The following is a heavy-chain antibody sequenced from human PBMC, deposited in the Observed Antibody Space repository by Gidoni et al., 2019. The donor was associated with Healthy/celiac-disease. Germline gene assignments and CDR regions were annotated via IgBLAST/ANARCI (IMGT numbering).Heavy chain of an antibody. CDR1: GTTLSDYY. CDR2: ISSSGSTI. Sequence: QVQPVEDGGGLVKPGGSLRLTCAAYGTTLSDYYMSWIRQAPGQGLGWVSYISSSGSTIFYADSVKGRFTFSRYHAKNSLYLKMNSLRDEETAVYYFARALILDGDAFDIWGQGTMVTVSS. J-gene: IGHJ3*02. CDR3: ARALILDGDAFDI. V-gene: IGHV3-11*01. D-gene: IGHD3-16*01.